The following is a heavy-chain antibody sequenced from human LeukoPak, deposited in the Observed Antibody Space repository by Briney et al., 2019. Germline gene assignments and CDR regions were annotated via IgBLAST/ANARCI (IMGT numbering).Heavy chain of an antibody. J-gene: IGHJ4*02. Sequence: GESLKISCKGSGYSFNSYWIGWMRQMPGKGLEWMGIIYPGDSDTRYSPSFQGQVTISADKSISTTYLQWSSLKASDTAMYYCATPYPREYCSSTTCYFNYWGQGTLVTVSS. V-gene: IGHV5-51*01. CDR1: GYSFNSYW. CDR3: ATPYPREYCSSTTCYFNY. CDR2: IYPGDSDT. D-gene: IGHD2-2*01.